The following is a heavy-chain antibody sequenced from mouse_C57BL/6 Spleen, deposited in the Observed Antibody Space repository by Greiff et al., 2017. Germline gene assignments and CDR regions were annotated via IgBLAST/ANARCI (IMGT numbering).Heavy chain of an antibody. CDR1: GYSFTDYN. Sequence: VQLKQSGPELVKPGASVKISCKASGYSFTDYNMNWVKQSNGKSLEWIGVINPNYGTTSYNQKFKGKATLTVDQSSSTAYMQLNSLTSEDSAVYYCASPIYYDYYAMDYWGQGTSVTVSS. V-gene: IGHV1-39*01. D-gene: IGHD2-1*01. CDR3: ASPIYYDYYAMDY. CDR2: INPNYGTT. J-gene: IGHJ4*01.